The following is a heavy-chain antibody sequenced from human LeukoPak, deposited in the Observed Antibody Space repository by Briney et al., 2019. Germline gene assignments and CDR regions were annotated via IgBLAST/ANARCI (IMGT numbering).Heavy chain of an antibody. D-gene: IGHD3-10*01. CDR2: MNPNSGNT. V-gene: IGHV1-8*01. J-gene: IGHJ4*02. CDR3: ARGRGILWFGELMDLNGDY. CDR1: GYTFTSYD. Sequence: ASVKVSCKASGYTFTSYDINWVRQATGQGLEWMGWMNPNSGNTGYAQKFQGRVTMTRNTSISTAYMELSSLRSEDTAVYYCARGRGILWFGELMDLNGDYWGQGTLVTVSS.